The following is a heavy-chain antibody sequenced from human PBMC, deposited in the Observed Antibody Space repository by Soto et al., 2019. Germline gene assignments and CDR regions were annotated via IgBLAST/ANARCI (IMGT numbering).Heavy chain of an antibody. D-gene: IGHD3-9*01. CDR3: ARIDPTHDAFDI. Sequence: ESGGGVVQPGRSLRPSCAASGFTFSSYAMHWVRQAPGKGLEWVAFISYDGSNKYYADSVKGRFTISRDNSKNTLYLQMNSLRAEDTAVYYCARIDPTHDAFDIWGQGTMVTVSS. CDR1: GFTFSSYA. J-gene: IGHJ3*02. V-gene: IGHV3-30-3*01. CDR2: ISYDGSNK.